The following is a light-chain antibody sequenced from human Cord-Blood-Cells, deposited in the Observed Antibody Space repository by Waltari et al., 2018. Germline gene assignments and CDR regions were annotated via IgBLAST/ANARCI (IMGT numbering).Light chain of an antibody. V-gene: IGKV1-39*01. J-gene: IGKJ2*01. CDR2: AAS. Sequence: DIQMTQSPSSLSASVGDSVTITCRASQSISSHLNGYQQKPGKTPKLLIYAASSLQSGVPSRFSGSGSGTDFTLTISSLQPXDFATYYCQQSYSTPHTFGQGTKLEIK. CDR3: QQSYSTPHT. CDR1: QSISSH.